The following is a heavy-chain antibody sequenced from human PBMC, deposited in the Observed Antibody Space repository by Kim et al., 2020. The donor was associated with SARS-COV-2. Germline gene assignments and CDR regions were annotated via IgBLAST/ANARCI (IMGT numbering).Heavy chain of an antibody. D-gene: IGHD6-19*01. V-gene: IGHV3-23*01. Sequence: DSVKGRFTISRDNPKNTLYLQMNSLRAEDTAVYYCATEHLIAAVAGNFDYWGQGTLVTVSS. CDR3: ATEHLIAAVAGNFDY. J-gene: IGHJ4*02.